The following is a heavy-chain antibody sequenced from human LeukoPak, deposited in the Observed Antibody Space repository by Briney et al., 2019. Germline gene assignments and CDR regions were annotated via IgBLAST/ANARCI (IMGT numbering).Heavy chain of an antibody. D-gene: IGHD5-24*01. V-gene: IGHV4-59*01. CDR3: ARVGRVDGPRLNYYYYMDV. CDR2: IYYSGTT. CDR1: GGSMSNYY. J-gene: IGHJ6*03. Sequence: SETLSLTCTVSGGSMSNYYWIWIRQPPGKGLEWIGYIYYSGTTSYNPSLKSRVTISVDTSKNQFSLKLSSVTAADTAVYYCARVGRVDGPRLNYYYYMDVWGKGTTVTVSS.